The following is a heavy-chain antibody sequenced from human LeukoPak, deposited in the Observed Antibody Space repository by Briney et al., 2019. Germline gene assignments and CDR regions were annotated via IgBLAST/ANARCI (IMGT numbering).Heavy chain of an antibody. J-gene: IGHJ6*03. CDR3: ARSDMIVVPIDMDV. CDR1: GFTFSNYW. Sequence: QPGGSLRLSCVASGFTFSNYWMSWVRQAPGKGLEWVANIKQDGSEKFYVDSVKGRFTISRDNAKNSLYLQMNSLRAEDTAVYYCARSDMIVVPIDMDVWGKGTTVTVSS. V-gene: IGHV3-7*01. CDR2: IKQDGSEK. D-gene: IGHD3-22*01.